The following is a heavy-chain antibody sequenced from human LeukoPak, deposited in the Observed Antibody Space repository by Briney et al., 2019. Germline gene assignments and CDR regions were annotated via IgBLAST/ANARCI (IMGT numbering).Heavy chain of an antibody. CDR3: ARGGGIVVPAVSDAFDI. CDR2: IYYSGST. D-gene: IGHD2-2*01. V-gene: IGHV4-31*03. CDR1: GGSISSGGYY. J-gene: IGHJ3*02. Sequence: PSETLSLTCSVSGGSISSGGYYWSWIRQHPGKGLEWIGYIYYSGSTYYNPSLKSRVTISVDTSKNQFSLKLSSVTAADTAVYYCARGGGIVVPAVSDAFDIWGQGTMVTVSS.